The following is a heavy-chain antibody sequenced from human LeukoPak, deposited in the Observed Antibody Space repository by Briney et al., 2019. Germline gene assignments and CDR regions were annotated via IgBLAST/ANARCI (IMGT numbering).Heavy chain of an antibody. CDR3: ARGNPIVVVPAAIGYYYMDV. J-gene: IGHJ6*03. CDR2: TRNKANSYTT. D-gene: IGHD2-2*02. V-gene: IGHV3-72*01. CDR1: GYTFSDHY. Sequence: GGSLRLSCAASGYTFSDHYMDWVRQAPGKGLEWVGRTRNKANSYTTEYAASVKGRFTISRDDSKNSLYLQMDSLKTEDTAVYYCARGNPIVVVPAAIGYYYMDVWGKGTTVTISS.